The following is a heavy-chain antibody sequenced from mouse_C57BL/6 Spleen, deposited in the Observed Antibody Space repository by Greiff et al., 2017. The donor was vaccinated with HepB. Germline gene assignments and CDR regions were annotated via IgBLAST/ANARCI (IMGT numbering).Heavy chain of an antibody. D-gene: IGHD2-3*01. CDR2: ISDGGSYT. V-gene: IGHV5-4*01. CDR1: GFTFSSYA. Sequence: EVQVVESGGGLVKPGGSLKLSCAASGFTFSSYAMSWVRQTPEKRLEWVATISDGGSYTYYPDKVKGRFTISRDNAKNNLYLQMSHLKSEDTAMYDCARDDGYYGYFDVWGTGTTVTVSS. J-gene: IGHJ1*03. CDR3: ARDDGYYGYFDV.